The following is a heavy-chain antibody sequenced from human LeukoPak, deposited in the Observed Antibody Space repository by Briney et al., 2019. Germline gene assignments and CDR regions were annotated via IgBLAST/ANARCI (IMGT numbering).Heavy chain of an antibody. V-gene: IGHV3-23*01. CDR2: IGASGGST. D-gene: IGHD3-9*01. J-gene: IGHJ4*02. CDR3: AKAEGYDILTGLDY. Sequence: GGSLRLSCAASGFTFSSYSMNWVRQAPGKGLEWVSGIGASGGSTYYADSVKGRFTISRDNSKNTLYLQMNSLRTEDTAVYYCAKAEGYDILTGLDYWGQGTLVTVSS. CDR1: GFTFSSYS.